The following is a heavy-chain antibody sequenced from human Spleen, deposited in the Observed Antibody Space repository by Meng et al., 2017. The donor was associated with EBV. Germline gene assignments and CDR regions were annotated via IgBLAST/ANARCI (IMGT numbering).Heavy chain of an antibody. D-gene: IGHD3-10*01. CDR1: DGSFGAFY. Sequence: VPGPQWGAGLLTPSETLSLTCAVYDGSFGAFYWNWFRQAPGKGLDWIGEINHSGSTNYNPSLKSRVTMSVDTSKNQFSLKLSSLTAADTAMYYCAIGVTLVRGYWGQGTLVTVSS. CDR3: AIGVTLVRGY. J-gene: IGHJ4*02. CDR2: INHSGST. V-gene: IGHV4-34*01.